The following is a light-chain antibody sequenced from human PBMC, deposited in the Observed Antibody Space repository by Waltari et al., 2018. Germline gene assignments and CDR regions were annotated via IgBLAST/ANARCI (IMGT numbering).Light chain of an antibody. Sequence: SYELTQPPSVSVSPGQTARLTCSGDALPKTYAYWSQQKSGQAPVLVIYEDSKRPSGIPERFSGSSSGTRATLTISGAQVEDEADYYCYSTDSSGNHSVFGSGTKVTVL. CDR3: YSTDSSGNHSV. CDR1: ALPKTY. J-gene: IGLJ6*01. CDR2: EDS. V-gene: IGLV3-10*01.